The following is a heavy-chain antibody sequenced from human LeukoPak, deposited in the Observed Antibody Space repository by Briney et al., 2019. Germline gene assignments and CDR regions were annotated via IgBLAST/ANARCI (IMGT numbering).Heavy chain of an antibody. CDR3: AWSSSWYNSFDY. D-gene: IGHD6-13*01. V-gene: IGHV3-23*01. CDR1: GFTFSSYA. Sequence: GGSLRLSCAASGFTFSSYAMSWVRQAPGKGLEWVSAISGSGGSTYYADSVKGRFTISRDNSKNTLYLQMNSLRAEDTAVYYCAWSSSWYNSFDYWGQGTLVTVSS. J-gene: IGHJ4*02. CDR2: ISGSGGST.